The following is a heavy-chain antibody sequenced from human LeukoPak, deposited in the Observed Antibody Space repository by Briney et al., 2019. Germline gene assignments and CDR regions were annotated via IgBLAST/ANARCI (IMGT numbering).Heavy chain of an antibody. V-gene: IGHV3-64*01. CDR2: ISANGGST. J-gene: IGHJ3*02. CDR3: ARESNGDYGNTFDI. D-gene: IGHD4-17*01. Sequence: AGSLRLSCAASGFTFSTYSMHWVRQAPGKGLKYVSAISANGGSTYYANSVKGRLTISRDNCKNTLYLQMGSLRAEDMAVYYCARESNGDYGNTFDIWGQGTVVTVSS. CDR1: GFTFSTYS.